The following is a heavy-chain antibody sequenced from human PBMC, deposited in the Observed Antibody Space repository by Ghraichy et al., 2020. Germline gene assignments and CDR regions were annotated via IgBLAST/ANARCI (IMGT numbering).Heavy chain of an antibody. CDR2: INHRGST. CDR3: ARDYYYDSSGYYQNHDAFDI. D-gene: IGHD3-22*01. J-gene: IGHJ3*02. V-gene: IGHV4-34*01. CDR1: GGSLSGYH. Sequence: SETLSLTCAVYGGSLSGYHWSWTRQPPGKGLEWIGEINHRGSTNYNPSLKSRVTISVDTSKNQFALKLSSVTAADTAVYYCARDYYYDSSGYYQNHDAFDIWGQGIMVTVSS.